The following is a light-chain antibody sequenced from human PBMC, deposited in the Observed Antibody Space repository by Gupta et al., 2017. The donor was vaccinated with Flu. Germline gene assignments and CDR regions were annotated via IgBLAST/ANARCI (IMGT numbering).Light chain of an antibody. CDR2: SDN. V-gene: IGLV1-44*01. CDR1: TSNVGSNN. J-gene: IGLJ3*02. CDR3: STWDASLNDLV. Sequence: SCSGSTSNVGSNNVCWYQQLPAAPPNLLIYSDNKRRSGVPARFSASKSGTSASLAISGLQADDEADYYCSTWDASLNDLVFGGGTKLTVL.